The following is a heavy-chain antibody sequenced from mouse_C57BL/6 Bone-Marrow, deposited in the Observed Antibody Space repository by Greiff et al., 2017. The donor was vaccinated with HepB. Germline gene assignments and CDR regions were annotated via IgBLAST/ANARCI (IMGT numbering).Heavy chain of an antibody. CDR3: ARRDYGSSWAY. CDR1: GYTFTSYW. V-gene: IGHV1-61*01. Sequence: QVQLQQPGAELVRPGSSVKLSCKASGYTFTSYWMDWVKQRPGQGLEWIGNIYPSDSETHYNQKFKDKATLTVDKSSSTAYMQLSSLTSEDSAVYYCARRDYGSSWAYWGQGTLVTVSA. D-gene: IGHD1-1*01. J-gene: IGHJ3*01. CDR2: IYPSDSET.